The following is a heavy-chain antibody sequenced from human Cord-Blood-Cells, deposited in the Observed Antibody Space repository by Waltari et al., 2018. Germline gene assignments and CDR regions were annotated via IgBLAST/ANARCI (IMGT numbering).Heavy chain of an antibody. Sequence: QVQLQESGPGLVKPSQTLSLTCTLSGGSISSGGYYWSWIRQHPGKGLEWIGYIYYSGSTDYTPSLKSRVTISVDASKNQFSLKLSSVTAADTAVYYCARGTPLTGDDYWGQGTLVTVSS. CDR1: GGSISSGGYY. CDR3: ARGTPLTGDDY. D-gene: IGHD7-27*01. CDR2: IYYSGST. V-gene: IGHV4-31*03. J-gene: IGHJ4*02.